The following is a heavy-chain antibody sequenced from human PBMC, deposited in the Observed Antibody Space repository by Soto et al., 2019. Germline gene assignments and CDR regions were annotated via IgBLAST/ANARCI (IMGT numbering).Heavy chain of an antibody. CDR2: ISWNSGSI. Sequence: GGSLRLSCAASGFTFDDYAMHWVRQAPGKGLEWVSGISWNSGSIGYADSVKGRFTISRDNAKNSLYLQMNSLRAEDTALYYCAKYTGRGSYSYYYYGMDVWGQGTTVTVSS. CDR1: GFTFDDYA. J-gene: IGHJ6*02. V-gene: IGHV3-9*01. D-gene: IGHD1-26*01. CDR3: AKYTGRGSYSYYYYGMDV.